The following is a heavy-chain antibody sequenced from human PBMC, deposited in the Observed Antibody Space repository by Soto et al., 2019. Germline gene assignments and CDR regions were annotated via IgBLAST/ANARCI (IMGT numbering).Heavy chain of an antibody. V-gene: IGHV1-8*01. Sequence: QVQLVQSGAEVKKPGASVKVSCKASGYSFSSYDINWVRQATGQGLEWMGWMNPTSGSTGSAQKFQGRVTMTRNTSISTAYMEVTSLRSEDTAVYYCARGGDYYGSGSSYFDSWGQGSLVTVSS. CDR1: GYSFSSYD. CDR3: ARGGDYYGSGSSYFDS. J-gene: IGHJ4*02. CDR2: MNPTSGST. D-gene: IGHD3-10*01.